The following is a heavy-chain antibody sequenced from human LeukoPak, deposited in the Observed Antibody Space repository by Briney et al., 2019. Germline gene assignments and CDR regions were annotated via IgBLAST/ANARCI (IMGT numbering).Heavy chain of an antibody. V-gene: IGHV4-59*08. Sequence: PSETLSLTCTVSGGSISSYYWSWIRQPPGKGLEWIGYIYCSGSTNYNPSLKSRVTISVDTSKNRFSLKLSSVTAADTAVYYCATGYSGYDLFDYWGQGTLVTVSS. CDR1: GGSISSYY. CDR2: IYCSGST. CDR3: ATGYSGYDLFDY. D-gene: IGHD5-12*01. J-gene: IGHJ4*02.